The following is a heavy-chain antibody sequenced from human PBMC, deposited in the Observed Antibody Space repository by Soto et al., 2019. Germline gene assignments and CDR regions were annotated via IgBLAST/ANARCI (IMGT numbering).Heavy chain of an antibody. CDR2: IYYSGST. J-gene: IGHJ3*02. CDR1: GGSISSYY. Sequence: SETLSLTCTVSGGSISSYYWSWIRQPPGKGLEWIGYIYYSGSTNYNPSLKSRVTISVDTSKNQFSLKLSSVTAADTAVYYCASGLSPEQLVGDPGAFDIWGQGTMVTVS. V-gene: IGHV4-59*01. CDR3: ASGLSPEQLVGDPGAFDI. D-gene: IGHD6-13*01.